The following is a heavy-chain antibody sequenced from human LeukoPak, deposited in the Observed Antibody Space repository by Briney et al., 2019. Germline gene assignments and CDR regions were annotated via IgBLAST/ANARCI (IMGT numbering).Heavy chain of an antibody. J-gene: IGHJ5*02. CDR2: ISGSGGST. Sequence: GGSLRLSCAASGFTFSSYAMSWVRQAPGKGLERVSAISGSGGSTYYADSVKGRFTISRDNAKKSLFLQMNSLRAEDTAVYYCAAASAFSSSWRSWGQGTVVTVSS. D-gene: IGHD6-13*01. V-gene: IGHV3-23*01. CDR1: GFTFSSYA. CDR3: AAASAFSSSWRS.